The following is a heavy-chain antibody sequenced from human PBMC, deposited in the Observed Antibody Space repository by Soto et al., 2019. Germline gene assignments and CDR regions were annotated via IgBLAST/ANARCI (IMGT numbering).Heavy chain of an antibody. CDR3: ARRAAVTTHDY. V-gene: IGHV3-7*01. Sequence: GGSLRLSCAASGFRFNDYWMTWVRQAPGKGLEWVANIKKDGSEKSYADSVKGRFTISRDNAKNSLYLQMSSLRGDDTGVYYCARRAAVTTHDYRGQPTLVTVCS. CDR1: GFRFNDYW. D-gene: IGHD4-17*01. J-gene: IGHJ4*02. CDR2: IKKDGSEK.